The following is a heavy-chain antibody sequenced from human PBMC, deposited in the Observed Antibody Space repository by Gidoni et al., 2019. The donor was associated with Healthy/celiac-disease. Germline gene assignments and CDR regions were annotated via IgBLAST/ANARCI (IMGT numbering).Heavy chain of an antibody. V-gene: IGHV4-31*03. Sequence: QVQLQESGPGLVKPSQTLSLTCTVSGGSISSGGYYWSWIRQHPGKGLEWIGYIYYSGSTYYNPSLKSRVTISVDTSKNQFSLKLSSVTAADTAVYYCARALGSGWLYVGGPFDYWGQGTLVTVSS. CDR1: GGSISSGGYY. CDR3: ARALGSGWLYVGGPFDY. D-gene: IGHD6-19*01. J-gene: IGHJ4*02. CDR2: IYYSGST.